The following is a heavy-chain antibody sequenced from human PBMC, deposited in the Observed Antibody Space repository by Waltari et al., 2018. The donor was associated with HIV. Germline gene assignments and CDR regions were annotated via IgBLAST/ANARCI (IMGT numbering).Heavy chain of an antibody. CDR1: RFTFSTSS. CDR2: IIVYSCYI. V-gene: IGHV3-21*01. CDR3: ARAQSHDAFDI. J-gene: IGHJ3*02. Sequence: EVQLVESGGGLVKPGGSLRHSCAVSRFTFSTSSIHWVRQGPGKGLEGVTSIIVYSCYIYYAGAVNGPFAISRVNAKNSLYLQMNSLRAEDTAVDYCARAQSHDAFDIWGQGTMVTVSS.